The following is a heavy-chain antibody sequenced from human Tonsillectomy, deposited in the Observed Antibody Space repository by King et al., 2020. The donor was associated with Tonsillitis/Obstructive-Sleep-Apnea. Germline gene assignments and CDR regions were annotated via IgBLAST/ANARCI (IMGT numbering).Heavy chain of an antibody. V-gene: IGHV4-39*01. CDR3: ARRIAVAGTNWFDP. CDR1: GGSISSSSYY. D-gene: IGHD6-19*01. Sequence: LQLQESGPGLVKPSETLSLTCTVSGGSISSSSYYWGWIRQPPGKGLEWIGGIYYSGSTFYNPSLKSRVTISVDTSKNQFSLKLSSVTAADTAVYYCARRIAVAGTNWFDPWGQGTLVTVSS. CDR2: IYYSGST. J-gene: IGHJ5*02.